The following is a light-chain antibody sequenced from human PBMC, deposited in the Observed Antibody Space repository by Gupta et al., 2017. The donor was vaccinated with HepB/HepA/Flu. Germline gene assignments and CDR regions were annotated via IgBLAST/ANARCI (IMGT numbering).Light chain of an antibody. J-gene: IGKJ3*01. CDR3: QQSYGTPLT. CDR2: SAS. V-gene: IGKV1-39*01. Sequence: DIQMTQSPTSLSASVGDRVTITCRASQNISRHLNWCQQKPGKVPKHLIYSASSLQSGGPSRFGGSGAWTDFTLTISSLQPEDFATYYCQQSYGTPLTFGPGTKVEIK. CDR1: QNISRH.